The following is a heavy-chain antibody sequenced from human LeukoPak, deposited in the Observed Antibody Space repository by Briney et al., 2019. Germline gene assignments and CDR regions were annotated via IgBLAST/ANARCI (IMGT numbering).Heavy chain of an antibody. D-gene: IGHD5-24*01. Sequence: ASVTVSCTASGYTFTSYYMHWVRQAPGQGLEWMGIINPSGGSTSYAQKFQGRVTMTRDTSTSTVYMELSSLRSEDTAVYYCARDRQSLRWLQFGPFFDIWGQGTMVTVSS. CDR3: ARDRQSLRWLQFGPFFDI. V-gene: IGHV1-46*01. CDR1: GYTFTSYY. J-gene: IGHJ3*02. CDR2: INPSGGST.